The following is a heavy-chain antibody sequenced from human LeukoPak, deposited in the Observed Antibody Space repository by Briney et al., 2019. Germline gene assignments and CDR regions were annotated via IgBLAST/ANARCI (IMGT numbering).Heavy chain of an antibody. J-gene: IGHJ1*01. CDR2: KRYDGSNK. Sequence: PGGSLRLSCAASGFTFSTHGMHWVRQAPGKGLEWVAFKRYDGSNKYYADSVKGRFTISRDNSKNTLYLQINSLRAEDTAVYYCAKWASSGYYFHHWGQGTLVTVSS. D-gene: IGHD3-22*01. V-gene: IGHV3-30*02. CDR3: AKWASSGYYFHH. CDR1: GFTFSTHG.